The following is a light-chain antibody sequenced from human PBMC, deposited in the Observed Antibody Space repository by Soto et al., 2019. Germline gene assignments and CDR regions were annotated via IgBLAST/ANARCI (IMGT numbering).Light chain of an antibody. CDR3: QVRDIWPWP. V-gene: IGKV3-11*01. CDR1: QSVSSY. CDR2: DAS. Sequence: QSPAAVSLYKGERATLSCRASQSVSSYLAWYQQKPGQAPRLLMYDASKRATGIPARFSGSGSGTDFTLTISSLEPEDFAVYCCQVRDIWPWPFCQGSKVDIK. J-gene: IGKJ1*01.